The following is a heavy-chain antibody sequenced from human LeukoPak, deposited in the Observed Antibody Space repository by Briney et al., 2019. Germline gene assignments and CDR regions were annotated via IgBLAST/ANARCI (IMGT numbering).Heavy chain of an antibody. Sequence: GSLRLSCAASGFTFSSYGMHWVRQAPGKGLEWVAVISYDGSNKYYADSVKGRFTISRDNSKNTLYLQMNSLRAEDTAVYYCAKDREGSITYYDFWSGYYPKNYGMDVWGQGTTVTVSS. D-gene: IGHD3-3*01. CDR1: GFTFSSYG. CDR2: ISYDGSNK. V-gene: IGHV3-30*18. CDR3: AKDREGSITYYDFWSGYYPKNYGMDV. J-gene: IGHJ6*02.